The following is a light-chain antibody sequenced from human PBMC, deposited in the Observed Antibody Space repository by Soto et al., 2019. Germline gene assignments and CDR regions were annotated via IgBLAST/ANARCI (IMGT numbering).Light chain of an antibody. Sequence: EFVLTQSPGTLSLSPGERATLSCRASQSVSSTFLAWYQQKPGQAPRLLIYGASTRGTAIPDSFSGSGSGTDFNLTISILEPEDFAVCYCQCYGRSPPLTFGGGTKVESK. V-gene: IGKV3-20*01. CDR3: QCYGRSPPLT. J-gene: IGKJ4*01. CDR1: QSVSSTF. CDR2: GAS.